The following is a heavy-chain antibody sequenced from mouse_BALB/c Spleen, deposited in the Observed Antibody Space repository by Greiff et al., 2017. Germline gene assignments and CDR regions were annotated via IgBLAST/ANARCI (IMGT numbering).Heavy chain of an antibody. V-gene: IGHV1-4*01. CDR1: GYTFTSYT. CDR3: ARDYRYDEDYSVY. J-gene: IGHJ2*01. Sequence: QVHVKQSGAELARPGASVKMSCKASGYTFTSYTMHWVKQRPGQGLEWIGYINPSSGYTNYNQKFKDKATLTADKSSSTAYMQLSSLTSEDSAVYYCARDYRYDEDYSVYWGQGTTLTVSS. CDR2: INPSSGYT. D-gene: IGHD2-14*01.